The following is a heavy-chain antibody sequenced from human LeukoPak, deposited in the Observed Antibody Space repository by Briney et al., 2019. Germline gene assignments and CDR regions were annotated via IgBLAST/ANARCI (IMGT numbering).Heavy chain of an antibody. V-gene: IGHV3-64*04. CDR2: ISSNGGST. CDR1: GFTFSSLA. CDR3: ARDGFSYSYDSSGYYYPAY. J-gene: IGHJ4*02. D-gene: IGHD3-22*01. Sequence: PGGSLRLSCSASGFTFSSLAMHWVRQAPGKGLEYVSAISSNGGSTYYAHSVKGRFTFSRDNSKNTLFLQMNSLRAEDTAVYYCARDGFSYSYDSSGYYYPAYWGQGTLVTVSS.